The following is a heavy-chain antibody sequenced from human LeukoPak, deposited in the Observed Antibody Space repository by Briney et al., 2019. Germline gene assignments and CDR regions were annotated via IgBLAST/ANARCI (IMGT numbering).Heavy chain of an antibody. CDR3: ARAPSITMVRGGLRWFDP. CDR2: IYPGDSDT. Sequence: PGESLKISCKGSGYSFASYWICWVRQMPGKGLEWMGIIYPGDSDTRYSPSFQGQVTISADKSISTAYLQWSSLKASDTAMYYCARAPSITMVRGGLRWFDPWGQGTLVTDSS. V-gene: IGHV5-51*01. J-gene: IGHJ5*02. CDR1: GYSFASYW. D-gene: IGHD3-10*01.